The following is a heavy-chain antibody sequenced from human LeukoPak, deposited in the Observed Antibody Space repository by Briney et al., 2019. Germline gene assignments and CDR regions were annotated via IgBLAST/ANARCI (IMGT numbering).Heavy chain of an antibody. Sequence: SETLSLTCTVSGGSISSSSYYWGWIRQPPGKGLEWIGSIFSGSTYYNPSLKSRVTISVDTSKTQFSLKLSSVTAADTAVYYCARGTVVRRNFDYWGQGTLVTVSS. D-gene: IGHD4-23*01. CDR2: IFSGST. CDR1: GGSISSSSYY. J-gene: IGHJ4*02. CDR3: ARGTVVRRNFDY. V-gene: IGHV4-39*07.